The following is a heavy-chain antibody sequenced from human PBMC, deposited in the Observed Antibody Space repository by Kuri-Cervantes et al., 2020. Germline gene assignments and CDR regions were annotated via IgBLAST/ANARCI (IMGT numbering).Heavy chain of an antibody. J-gene: IGHJ4*02. Sequence: ESLKISCTVSGGSISSYYWSWIRQPPGKGLEWIGYIYYSGSTNYNPSLKSRVTISVDTSKNQFSLKLSSVTAADTAVYYCARDRSGEFDYFDYWGRGTLVTVSS. V-gene: IGHV4-59*12. CDR3: ARDRSGEFDYFDY. CDR1: GGSISSYY. CDR2: IYYSGST. D-gene: IGHD3-16*01.